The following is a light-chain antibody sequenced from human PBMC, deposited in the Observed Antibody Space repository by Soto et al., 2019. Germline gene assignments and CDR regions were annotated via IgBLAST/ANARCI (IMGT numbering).Light chain of an antibody. CDR2: EDV. CDR1: SSDVGRYSL. V-gene: IGLV2-23*01. CDR3: CSYAGGTSVI. Sequence: HSALTQPASVSGSPGQSLTISCTGTSSDVGRYSLVSWYQQHPGKAPKLIIYEDVERPSGVSYRFSGSKSGNTASLTISGLQTEDEADYYCCSYAGGTSVIFGGGTKLTVL. J-gene: IGLJ2*01.